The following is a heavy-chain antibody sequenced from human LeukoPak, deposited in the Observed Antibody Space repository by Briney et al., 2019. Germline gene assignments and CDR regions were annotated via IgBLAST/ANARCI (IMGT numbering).Heavy chain of an antibody. J-gene: IGHJ4*02. CDR1: GGSFSGYY. D-gene: IGHD4-11*01. Sequence: SETLSLTCAVYGGSFSGYYWSWIRQPPGKGLEWIGEINHSGSTNYNPSLKSRVTISVDTSKNQFSLKLRSVTAADTAVYYCARTLLGYSNGLFDYWGQGTLVTVSS. V-gene: IGHV4-34*01. CDR2: INHSGST. CDR3: ARTLLGYSNGLFDY.